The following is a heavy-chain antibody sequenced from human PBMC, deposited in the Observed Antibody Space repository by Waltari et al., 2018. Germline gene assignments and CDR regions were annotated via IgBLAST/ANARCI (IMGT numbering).Heavy chain of an antibody. CDR2: VSHSGTT. D-gene: IGHD3-16*01. CDR1: DESXSSYY. CDR3: ARXIKLNYHFGMDX. J-gene: IGHJ6*02. V-gene: IGHV4-34*01. Sequence: QVQLQXWGXXLLTXSXTLSXICGASDESXSSYYWSWIRQTPGKGREFIGEVSHSGTTXYNPSLKSRVXISVDTSRNQISLNLSSXTAADTAVXYXARXIKLNYHFGMDXWGQGTTVTVSS.